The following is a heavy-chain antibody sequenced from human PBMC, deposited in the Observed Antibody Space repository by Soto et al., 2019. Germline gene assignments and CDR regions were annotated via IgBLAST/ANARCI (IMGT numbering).Heavy chain of an antibody. Sequence: PGVSMRVSCKGSGYHFISYLIGWVRQIPGKGLEWMGIIYPGDSDTRYSPSFQGQVTISADKSISTAYLQWSSLKASDTAMYYCATLSTQKLSYCSSTSCRYYYYGMDVWGQGTTVTVSS. CDR2: IYPGDSDT. J-gene: IGHJ6*02. D-gene: IGHD2-2*01. CDR1: GYHFISYL. V-gene: IGHV5-51*01. CDR3: ATLSTQKLSYCSSTSCRYYYYGMDV.